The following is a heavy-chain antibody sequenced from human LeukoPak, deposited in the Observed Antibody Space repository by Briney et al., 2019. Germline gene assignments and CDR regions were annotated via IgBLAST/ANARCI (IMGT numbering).Heavy chain of an antibody. J-gene: IGHJ4*02. CDR3: AREQADYYNYLTADY. Sequence: GGSLRLSCAASGFAFDSYWMTWVRQAPGKGLEWVGNIKQDGSARNYVDSVRGRFTISRDNAENSLYLQMSSLRAEDTAVYYCAREQADYYNYLTADYWGQGTLVTVSS. D-gene: IGHD3-10*01. V-gene: IGHV3-7*01. CDR1: GFAFDSYW. CDR2: IKQDGSAR.